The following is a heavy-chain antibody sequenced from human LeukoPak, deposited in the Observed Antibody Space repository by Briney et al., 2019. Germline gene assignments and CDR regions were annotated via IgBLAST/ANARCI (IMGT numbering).Heavy chain of an antibody. Sequence: GRSLRLSCAASGFTFSSYGMHWVRQAPGKGLEWVAVISYDGSNKYYADSVKGRFTISRDNSKNTLYLQMNSLRAEDTAVYYCAKSVPIGWSLTKNYFDYWGQGTLVTVSS. CDR1: GFTFSSYG. CDR3: AKSVPIGWSLTKNYFDY. J-gene: IGHJ4*02. CDR2: ISYDGSNK. V-gene: IGHV3-30*18. D-gene: IGHD6-6*01.